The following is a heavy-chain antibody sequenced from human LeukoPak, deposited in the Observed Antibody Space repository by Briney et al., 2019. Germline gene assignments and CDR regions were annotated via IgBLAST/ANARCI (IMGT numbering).Heavy chain of an antibody. V-gene: IGHV3-30*02. CDR2: IRYGGSNK. D-gene: IGHD2-2*01. Sequence: GGSLRLSCAASGFTFSSYGMHWVRQAPGKGLEWVAFIRYGGSNKYYADSVKGRFTISRDNSKNTLYLQMNSLRAEDTAVYYCAKSSFYCSSTSCYGPDYYYYMDVWGKGTTVTVSS. CDR1: GFTFSSYG. CDR3: AKSSFYCSSTSCYGPDYYYYMDV. J-gene: IGHJ6*03.